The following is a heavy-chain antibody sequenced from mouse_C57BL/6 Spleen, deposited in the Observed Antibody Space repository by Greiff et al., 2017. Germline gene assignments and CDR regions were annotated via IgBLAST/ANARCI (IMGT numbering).Heavy chain of an antibody. CDR1: GYTFTSSW. CDR3: ARSDYYGSRYFDV. D-gene: IGHD1-1*01. CDR2: IDPSDSYT. J-gene: IGHJ1*03. V-gene: IGHV1-69*01. Sequence: QVQLQQPGAELVMPGASVKLSCKASGYTFTSSWMHWVKQRPGQGLEWIGEIDPSDSYTNYNQKFKGKSTLTVDKSSSTAYMQLSSLTSEDAAVYYCARSDYYGSRYFDVWGTGTTVTVSS.